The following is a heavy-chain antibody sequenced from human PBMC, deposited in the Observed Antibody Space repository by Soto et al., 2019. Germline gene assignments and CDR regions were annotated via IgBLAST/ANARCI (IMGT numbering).Heavy chain of an antibody. V-gene: IGHV4-31*03. J-gene: IGHJ4*02. Sequence: QVQLQESGPGLVKPSQTLSLTCNVSGGSISSGGYFWGWIRQHPGKGLEWIGHIYYSGRTYSNPSLKSRLLTAVDTSKNQISLMLTSVTAADTAVYYCARFAKEENPKVGSWYYFDFWGQGILVTVSS. CDR1: GGSISSGGYF. CDR3: ARFAKEENPKVGSWYYFDF. D-gene: IGHD6-13*01. CDR2: IYYSGRT.